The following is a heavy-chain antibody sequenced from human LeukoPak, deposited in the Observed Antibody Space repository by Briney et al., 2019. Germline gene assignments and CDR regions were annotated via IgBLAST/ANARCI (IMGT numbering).Heavy chain of an antibody. Sequence: GGSLRLSCVGSGSTFSTYWMSWVRQAPGKGLEWVANIKEDGSEKNYVDSVEGRFTISRDNAKNSLYLQMNSLRAENTAVYYCARDRTAAGLFDYWGQGTLVTVSS. D-gene: IGHD6-13*01. CDR2: IKEDGSEK. V-gene: IGHV3-7*01. CDR1: GSTFSTYW. J-gene: IGHJ4*02. CDR3: ARDRTAAGLFDY.